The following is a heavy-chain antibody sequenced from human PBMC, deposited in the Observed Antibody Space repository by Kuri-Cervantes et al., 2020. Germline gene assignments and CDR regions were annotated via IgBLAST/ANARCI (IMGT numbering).Heavy chain of an antibody. Sequence: SETLSLTCTVSGGSISSYYWSWIRQPPGKGLEWIGEINHSGSTNYNPSLKSRVTISVDTSKNQISLKLTSVTTADTAVYYCARDRYMDVWGKGTMVTVSS. CDR3: ARDRYMDV. D-gene: IGHD3-16*02. CDR1: GGSISSYY. V-gene: IGHV4-34*01. J-gene: IGHJ6*04. CDR2: INHSGST.